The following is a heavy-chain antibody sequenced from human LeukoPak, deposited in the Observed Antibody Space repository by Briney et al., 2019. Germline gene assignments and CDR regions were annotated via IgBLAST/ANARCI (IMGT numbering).Heavy chain of an antibody. CDR2: ISGSGGST. Sequence: PGGSLRLSCAASGFTFSSYAMSWVRQAPGKGLEWVSAISGSGGSTYYADSVKGRFTISRDNSKNTLYLQMNSLRAEDTAVYYCATANHYDFWSGYYYYFDYWGQGTLVTVSS. J-gene: IGHJ4*02. V-gene: IGHV3-23*01. CDR3: ATANHYDFWSGYYYYFDY. D-gene: IGHD3-3*01. CDR1: GFTFSSYA.